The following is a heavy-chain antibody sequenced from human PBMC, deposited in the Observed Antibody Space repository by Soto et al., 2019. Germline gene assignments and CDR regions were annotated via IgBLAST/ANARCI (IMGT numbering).Heavy chain of an antibody. Sequence: QITLKESGPTLVKPTQTLTLTCSFSGFSLSTSGRGVGWIRQPPGKALEWLALIYWNDDERYSPSLKNRLTITKDTPKNQVVLTMTNMDPVDTATYYCPHRGYGDYPRDNWFDPLGQGTLVTVSS. CDR1: GFSLSTSGRG. J-gene: IGHJ5*02. D-gene: IGHD4-17*01. V-gene: IGHV2-5*01. CDR2: IYWNDDE. CDR3: PHRGYGDYPRDNWFDP.